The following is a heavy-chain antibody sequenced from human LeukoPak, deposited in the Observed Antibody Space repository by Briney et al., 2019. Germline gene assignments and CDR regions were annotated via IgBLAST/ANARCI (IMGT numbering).Heavy chain of an antibody. V-gene: IGHV4-4*07. CDR2: IYTSGST. J-gene: IGHJ5*02. Sequence: PSETLSLTCTVSGGSISSYYWSWIRQPPGKGLEWIGRIYTSGSTNYNPSLKSRVTMSVDTSKNQFSLKLSSVTAADTAVYYCAREIAARPVHWFDPWGQGTLVTVSS. CDR1: GGSISSYY. D-gene: IGHD6-6*01. CDR3: AREIAARPVHWFDP.